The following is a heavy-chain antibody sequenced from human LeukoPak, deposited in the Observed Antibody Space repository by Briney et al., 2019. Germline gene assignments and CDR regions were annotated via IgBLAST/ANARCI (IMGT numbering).Heavy chain of an antibody. CDR1: GGSISSYY. Sequence: KPSETLSLTCTVSGGSISSYYWSWIRQPPGKGLEWIGYIYYSGSTNYNPSLKSRVTISVDTSKNQFSLKLSSVTAADTAVYYCARGKGAYIDILTGYHNNYGMDVCGQGTTVTVSS. D-gene: IGHD3-9*01. CDR2: IYYSGST. J-gene: IGHJ6*02. CDR3: ARGKGAYIDILTGYHNNYGMDV. V-gene: IGHV4-59*01.